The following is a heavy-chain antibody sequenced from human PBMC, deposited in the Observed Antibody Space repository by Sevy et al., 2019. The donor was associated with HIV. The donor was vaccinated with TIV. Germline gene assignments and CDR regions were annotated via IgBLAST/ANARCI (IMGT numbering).Heavy chain of an antibody. CDR2: ISAYNGNT. V-gene: IGHV1-18*01. D-gene: IGHD6-13*01. CDR3: ARAVGSSSWYSFDY. Sequence: ASVKVSCKASGYTFTSYGISWVRQAPGQGLEWMGWISAYNGNTNYAQKLLGRVTMTTDTSTSTAYMELRSLRSDDTAVYYCARAVGSSSWYSFDYWGQGTLVTVSS. J-gene: IGHJ4*02. CDR1: GYTFTSYG.